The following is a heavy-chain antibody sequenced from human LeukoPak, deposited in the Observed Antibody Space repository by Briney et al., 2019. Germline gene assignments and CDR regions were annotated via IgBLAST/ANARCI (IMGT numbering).Heavy chain of an antibody. CDR3: AREGAADIGPGFFDY. Sequence: GASVKVSCKASGGTFSSYAISWVRQAPGQGLEWMGRIIPILGIADYAQKFQGRVTITADKSTSTAYMELSSLRSEDTAVYYCAREGAADIGPGFFDYWGQGTLVTVSS. J-gene: IGHJ4*02. D-gene: IGHD2-15*01. V-gene: IGHV1-69*04. CDR2: IIPILGIA. CDR1: GGTFSSYA.